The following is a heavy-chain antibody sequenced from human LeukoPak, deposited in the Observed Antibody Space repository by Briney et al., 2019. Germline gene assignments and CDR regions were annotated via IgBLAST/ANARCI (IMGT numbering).Heavy chain of an antibody. V-gene: IGHV3-23*01. J-gene: IGHJ6*03. CDR1: GFTVSSNY. Sequence: GGSLRLSCAASGFTVSSNYMSWVRQAPGKGLERVSAISASGGTTYYADSVKGHFTISRDNSKNTLYLQMNSLSAEDTAVYYCAKNGGRGAYCSGGSCYPYYYYYMDVWGKGTTVTISS. CDR2: ISASGGTT. D-gene: IGHD2-15*01. CDR3: AKNGGRGAYCSGGSCYPYYYYYMDV.